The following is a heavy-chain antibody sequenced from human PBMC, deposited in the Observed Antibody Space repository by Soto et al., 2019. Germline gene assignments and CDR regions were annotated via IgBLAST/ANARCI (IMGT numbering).Heavy chain of an antibody. CDR1: GDTSNDYY. D-gene: IGHD1-26*01. CDR3: ARESGGAAATLDYYYCYMDV. V-gene: IGHV1-2*04. CDR2: INPNVGVT. J-gene: IGHJ6*03. Sequence: QVQLVQSGAEVKKPGASVTVSCRSSGDTSNDYYIHWVRQAPGQGLEWMGWINPNVGVTKYAQKFQGWVSMTRDTSIRTVYMQLSRLRSDDTAVYYCARESGGAAATLDYYYCYMDVWGTGTTVTVSS.